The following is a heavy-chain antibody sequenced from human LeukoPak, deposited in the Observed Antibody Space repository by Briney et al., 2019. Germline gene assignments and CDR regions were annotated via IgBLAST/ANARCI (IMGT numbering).Heavy chain of an antibody. Sequence: GGSLRLSCAASGFIFSSYAMSWVRQAPGKGLEWVSAISRSGENTYYADSVKGRFTISRDNSKNTLYLQMSSLRAEDTAVYYCAKDPDTCSGGSCYLYYFDYWGQGTLVTVSS. J-gene: IGHJ4*02. V-gene: IGHV3-23*01. D-gene: IGHD2-15*01. CDR3: AKDPDTCSGGSCYLYYFDY. CDR1: GFIFSSYA. CDR2: ISRSGENT.